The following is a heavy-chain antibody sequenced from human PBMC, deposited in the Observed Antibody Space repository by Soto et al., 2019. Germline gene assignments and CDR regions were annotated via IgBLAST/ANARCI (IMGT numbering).Heavy chain of an antibody. D-gene: IGHD3-10*01. CDR1: GFTFSSYG. J-gene: IGHJ6*03. V-gene: IGHV3-33*01. CDR3: ARSHGSGDYYYYYYMDV. Sequence: GGSLRLSCAASGFTFSSYGMHWVRQAPGKGLEWVAVIWYDGSNKYYADSVKGRFTISRDNSKNTLYLQMNSLRAEDTAVYYCARSHGSGDYYYYYYMDVWGKGTTVTVSS. CDR2: IWYDGSNK.